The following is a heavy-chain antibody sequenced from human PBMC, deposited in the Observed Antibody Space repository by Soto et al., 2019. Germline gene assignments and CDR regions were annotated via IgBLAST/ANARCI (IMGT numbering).Heavy chain of an antibody. D-gene: IGHD6-19*01. V-gene: IGHV1-8*01. CDR1: GYTFTSYD. CDR3: ARERSSGWYVDY. Sequence: QVQLVQSGAEVKKPGASVKVSCKASGYTFTSYDIKRVRQATGQGLEWMGWMNPNSGNTGYAQKFQGRVTMTRNTSISTAYMELSSLRSEDTAVYYCARERSSGWYVDYWGQGTLVTVSS. CDR2: MNPNSGNT. J-gene: IGHJ4*02.